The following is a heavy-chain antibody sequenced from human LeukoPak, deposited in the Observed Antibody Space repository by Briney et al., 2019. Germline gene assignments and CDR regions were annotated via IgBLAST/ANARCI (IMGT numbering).Heavy chain of an antibody. V-gene: IGHV1-18*01. Sequence: ASVKVSCKASGYTFTSYGISWVRQAPGQGLEWMGWISAYNGNTNYAQKLQGRVTITADESTSTAYMELSSLRSEDTAVYYCARLHVPFDYWGQGTLVTVSS. CDR2: ISAYNGNT. CDR3: ARLHVPFDY. D-gene: IGHD4-11*01. J-gene: IGHJ4*02. CDR1: GYTFTSYG.